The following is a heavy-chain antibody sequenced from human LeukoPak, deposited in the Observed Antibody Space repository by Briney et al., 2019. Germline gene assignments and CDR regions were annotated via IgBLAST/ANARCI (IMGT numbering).Heavy chain of an antibody. V-gene: IGHV5-51*01. J-gene: IGHJ2*01. Sequence: GESLKISCKGSGYRLTNYWIGWGRQMPGKGLEWMGIIYPGDSDTRYSPSFQGQVTISVDKSISTAYVQWGSLEASDTAMYYCARHGRGGYTSLAWFYWYFDLWGRGTLVTVSS. CDR3: ARHGRGGYTSLAWFYWYFDL. D-gene: IGHD5-24*01. CDR1: GYRLTNYW. CDR2: IYPGDSDT.